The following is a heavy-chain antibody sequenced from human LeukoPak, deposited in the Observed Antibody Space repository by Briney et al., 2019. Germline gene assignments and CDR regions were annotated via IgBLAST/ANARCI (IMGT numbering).Heavy chain of an antibody. D-gene: IGHD3-9*01. CDR1: GFTFSDYY. J-gene: IGHJ4*02. V-gene: IGHV3-11*05. CDR3: ARDYDILTGYFRGGFDY. Sequence: GGSLRLSCAASGFTFSDYYMSWIRQAPGKGLEWISFITSSSSDTNYADSVKGRFTISRDNAKKSLYLQMNSLRAEDTAVYYCARDYDILTGYFRGGFDYWGQGTLVTVSS. CDR2: ITSSSSDT.